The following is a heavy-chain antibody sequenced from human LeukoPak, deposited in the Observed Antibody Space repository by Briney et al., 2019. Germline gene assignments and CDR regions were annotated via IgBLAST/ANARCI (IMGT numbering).Heavy chain of an antibody. Sequence: GGSLRLSCAASGFTFSRYWMSWVRQAPGKGLEWVANIKQDGSEKDYVDSVKGRFTISRDNAKNSLYLQMNSLRAEDTAVYYCAKARYSGSYYSDYWGQGTLVTVSS. V-gene: IGHV3-7*03. D-gene: IGHD1-26*01. CDR3: AKARYSGSYYSDY. CDR1: GFTFSRYW. J-gene: IGHJ4*02. CDR2: IKQDGSEK.